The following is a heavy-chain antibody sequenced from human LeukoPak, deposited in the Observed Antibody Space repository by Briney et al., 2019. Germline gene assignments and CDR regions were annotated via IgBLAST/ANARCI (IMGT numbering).Heavy chain of an antibody. V-gene: IGHV3-23*01. Sequence: GGSLRLSCAASGFTFSSYAMSWVRQAPGKGLEWVSAISRSGGSTYYADSVKGRFTISRDNSKNTLYLQMNSLRAEDTAVYYCAKDLQWLVINYWGQGTLVTVSS. CDR1: GFTFSSYA. CDR3: AKDLQWLVINY. CDR2: ISRSGGST. D-gene: IGHD6-19*01. J-gene: IGHJ4*02.